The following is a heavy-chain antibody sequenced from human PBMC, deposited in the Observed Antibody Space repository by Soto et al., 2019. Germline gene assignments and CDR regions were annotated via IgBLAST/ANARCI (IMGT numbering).Heavy chain of an antibody. CDR3: ASNYGSGYRAFDF. J-gene: IGHJ4*02. D-gene: IGHD3-10*01. V-gene: IGHV1-69*02. Sequence: QVQLVQSGAEVKSAGSSVKVSCKASGDTFNFYSINWVRQAPGLGLEWVGRVNPILSMSNYAQRFQGRDTMTADKSTGTAYMELRSLRSEDTAIYYCASNYGSGYRAFDFWGQGALVTVSS. CDR1: GDTFNFYS. CDR2: VNPILSMS.